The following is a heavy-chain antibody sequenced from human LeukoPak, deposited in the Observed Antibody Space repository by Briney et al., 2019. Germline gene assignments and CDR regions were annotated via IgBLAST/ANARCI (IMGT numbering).Heavy chain of an antibody. D-gene: IGHD1-26*01. J-gene: IGHJ6*03. CDR2: IIPIFGTA. Sequence: ASVKVSCKASGYTFTSYYMHWVRQAPGQGLEWMGGIIPIFGTANYAQKFQGRVTITADKSTSTAYMELSSLRSEDTAVYYCARAVGATRYYYMDVWGKGTTVTVSS. V-gene: IGHV1-69*06. CDR3: ARAVGATRYYYMDV. CDR1: GYTFTSYY.